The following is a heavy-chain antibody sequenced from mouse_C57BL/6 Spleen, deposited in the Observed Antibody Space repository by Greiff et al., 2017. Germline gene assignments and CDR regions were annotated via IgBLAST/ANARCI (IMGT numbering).Heavy chain of an antibody. D-gene: IGHD4-1*02. CDR2: IDPENGDT. CDR3: TTPTGTADY. J-gene: IGHJ2*01. Sequence: EVQLQQSGAELVRPGASVKLSCTASGFNIKDDYMHWVKQRPAQGLEWIGWIDPENGDTEYASKFQGKATITADTSSNTAYLQLRSLTSEDTAVYYCTTPTGTADYWGQGTTLTVSS. V-gene: IGHV14-4*01. CDR1: GFNIKDDY.